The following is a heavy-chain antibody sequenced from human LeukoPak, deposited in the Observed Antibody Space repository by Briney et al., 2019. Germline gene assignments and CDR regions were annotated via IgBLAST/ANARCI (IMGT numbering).Heavy chain of an antibody. J-gene: IGHJ5*02. CDR3: AREAYCSSTSCLRHSMEINWFDP. D-gene: IGHD2-2*01. CDR2: INHSGST. V-gene: IGHV4-39*07. Sequence: PSETLSLTCTVSGGSISSSSYYWGWIRQPPGKRLEWIGEINHSGSTNYNPSLKSRVTISVDTSKNQFSLKLSSVTAADTAVYYCAREAYCSSTSCLRHSMEINWFDPWGQGTLVTVSS. CDR1: GGSISSSSYY.